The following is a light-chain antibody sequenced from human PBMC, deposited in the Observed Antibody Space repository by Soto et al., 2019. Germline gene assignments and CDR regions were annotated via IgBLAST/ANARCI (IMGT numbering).Light chain of an antibody. CDR1: QSASSN. Sequence: EIELTHSPATLFRSTSDTATLSYRASQSASSNLAWYQEKPGQAPRLLIYGATTRATGIPARFSGSGSGTEFTLTISSLQSEDFTVYYCQQYNNSWSRFGEGTKVDIK. CDR3: QQYNNSWSR. V-gene: IGKV3-15*01. J-gene: IGKJ2*03. CDR2: GAT.